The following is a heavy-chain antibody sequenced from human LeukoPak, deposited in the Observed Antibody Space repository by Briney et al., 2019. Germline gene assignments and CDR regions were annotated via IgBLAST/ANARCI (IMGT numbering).Heavy chain of an antibody. V-gene: IGHV3-30*18. J-gene: IGHJ4*02. CDR2: ISHDGGNE. Sequence: GRALRLSCAASGFTFSSYGIHWVRQAPGKGLEWVAVISHDGGNEYYADSVKGRFTISRDNSKSAVYLQMNSLRAEDTAVYYCAKDHGIAAAGALEDWGQGTLVTVSS. CDR3: AKDHGIAAAGALED. CDR1: GFTFSSYG. D-gene: IGHD6-13*01.